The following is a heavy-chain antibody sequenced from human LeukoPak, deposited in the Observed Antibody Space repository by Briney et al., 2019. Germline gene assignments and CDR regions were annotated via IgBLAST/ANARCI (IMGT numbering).Heavy chain of an antibody. Sequence: PGGSLRLSCAASGFTFSSYAKSWVRQAPGKGLEWVSAISGSGGSTYYADSVKGRFTISRDNSKNTLYLQMNSLRAEDTAVYCCAEPPTIYYYDSSGYYPLGYWGQGTLVTVSS. D-gene: IGHD3-22*01. CDR1: GFTFSSYA. V-gene: IGHV3-23*01. CDR2: ISGSGGST. J-gene: IGHJ4*02. CDR3: AEPPTIYYYDSSGYYPLGY.